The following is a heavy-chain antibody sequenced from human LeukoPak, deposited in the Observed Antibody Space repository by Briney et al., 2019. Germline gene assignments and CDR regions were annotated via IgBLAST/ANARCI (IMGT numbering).Heavy chain of an antibody. CDR3: ARDPDPGIARFSLGF. CDR2: INTNTGNP. D-gene: IGHD3-16*01. V-gene: IGHV7-4-1*02. Sequence: ASVKVSCKASGYTFTSYAMNWVRQAPGQGLEWMGWINTNTGNPTYAQGFTGRFVFSLDTSASTAYPQISSLKAEDTAVYYCARDPDPGIARFSLGFWGQGTLVTVSS. CDR1: GYTFTSYA. J-gene: IGHJ4*02.